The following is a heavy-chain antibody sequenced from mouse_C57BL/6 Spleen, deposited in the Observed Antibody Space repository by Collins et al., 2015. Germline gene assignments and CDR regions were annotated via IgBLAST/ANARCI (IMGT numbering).Heavy chain of an antibody. CDR3: ARGNDGYHGGFAY. CDR1: GYTFTSYV. J-gene: IGHJ3*01. Sequence: EVQLQQSGPELVKPGASVKMSCKASGYTFTSYVMHWVKQKPGQGLEWIGYINPYNDGTKYNEKFKGKATLTSDKSSSTAYMELSSLTSEDSAVYYCARGNDGYHGGFAYWGQGTLVTVSA. V-gene: IGHV1-14*01. D-gene: IGHD2-3*01. CDR2: INPYNDGT.